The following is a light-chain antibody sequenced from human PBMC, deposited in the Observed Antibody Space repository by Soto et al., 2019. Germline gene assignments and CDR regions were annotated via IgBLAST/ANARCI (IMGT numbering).Light chain of an antibody. J-gene: IGLJ1*01. CDR3: AAWDDRVNGPDV. CDR1: ISNIGSNT. V-gene: IGLV1-44*01. CDR2: NND. Sequence: QSVLTQPPSASGTPGQRVTISCSGSISNIGSNTVNWYQHLPGTAPKLLIYNNDQRPSGVPDRFSGSKSGTSASLAISGLQSEDETDYYCAAWDDRVNGPDVFGTGTKLTVL.